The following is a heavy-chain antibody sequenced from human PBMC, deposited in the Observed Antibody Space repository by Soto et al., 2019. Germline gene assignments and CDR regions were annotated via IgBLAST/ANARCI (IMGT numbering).Heavy chain of an antibody. CDR3: AGSVIVGGTRYYYYSLDV. CDR2: ISAYNGNT. J-gene: IGHJ6*02. V-gene: IGHV1-18*01. Sequence: KPTSEAPGDAFTRKCSRWAQHAPEQGLEWMRSISAYNGNTNYAQKLQGRVTMTTDTSTSPAYTELRSLRSDDTAVYYCAGSVIVGGTRYYYYSLDVWGHGVTDTVAS. CDR1: GDAFTRKC. D-gene: IGHD1-26*01.